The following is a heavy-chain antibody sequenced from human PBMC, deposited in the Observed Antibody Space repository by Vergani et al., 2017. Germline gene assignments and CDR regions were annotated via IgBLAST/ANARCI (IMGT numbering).Heavy chain of an antibody. D-gene: IGHD2-2*01. J-gene: IGHJ6*03. CDR2: IYYSGST. V-gene: IGHV4-59*01. CDR3: ARVEVVPALGPVYYYYMDV. CDR1: GGSIGSYY. Sequence: QVQLQESGPGLVKPSETLSLTCTVSGGSIGSYYWSWIRQPPGKGLEWIGYIYYSGSTNYNPSLKSRVTISVDTSKNQFSLKLSSVTAADTAVYYCARVEVVPALGPVYYYYMDVWGKGTTVTVSS.